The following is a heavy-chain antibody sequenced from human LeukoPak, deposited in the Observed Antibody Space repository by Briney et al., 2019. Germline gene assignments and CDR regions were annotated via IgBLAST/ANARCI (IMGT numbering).Heavy chain of an antibody. Sequence: PGGSLRLSCAASGFTFSSYGMSWVRQAPGKGLEWVSAISSSGGSTYYADSVKGRFTISRDNSKNTLYLQMNSLRAEDTAVYYCTKDRFEFGPDDYGGNFGGYWGQGTLVTVSS. CDR2: ISSSGGST. CDR3: TKDRFEFGPDDYGGNFGGY. D-gene: IGHD4-23*01. V-gene: IGHV3-23*01. CDR1: GFTFSSYG. J-gene: IGHJ4*02.